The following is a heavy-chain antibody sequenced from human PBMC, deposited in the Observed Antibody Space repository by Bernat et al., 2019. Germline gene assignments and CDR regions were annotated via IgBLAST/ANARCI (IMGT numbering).Heavy chain of an antibody. V-gene: IGHV1-2*04. J-gene: IGHJ5*02. Sequence: QVQLVQSGAEVKKPGASVKVSCKASAYTFSGYYIHWVRQAPGQGLEWMGRINPNSAGTNYAQKFQGWVTMTRDTSSSTAYMELSRLTSDDTAVYYCARGYYGSGGTGCGPWGQGTLVTVSS. D-gene: IGHD3-10*01. CDR2: INPNSAGT. CDR3: ARGYYGSGGTGCGP. CDR1: AYTFSGYY.